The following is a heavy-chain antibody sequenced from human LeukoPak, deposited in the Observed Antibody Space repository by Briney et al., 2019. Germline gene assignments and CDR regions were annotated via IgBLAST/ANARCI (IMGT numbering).Heavy chain of an antibody. CDR2: IYYSGST. Sequence: PSETLSLTCTVSGGSISSYYWSWIRQPPGKGLEWIGYIYYSGSTNYNPSLKSRVTISVDTSKNQFSLKLSSVTAADTAVYYCARDEYSSSSRPPDIWGQGTMVTVSS. CDR3: ARDEYSSSSRPPDI. V-gene: IGHV4-59*01. J-gene: IGHJ3*02. CDR1: GGSISSYY. D-gene: IGHD6-6*01.